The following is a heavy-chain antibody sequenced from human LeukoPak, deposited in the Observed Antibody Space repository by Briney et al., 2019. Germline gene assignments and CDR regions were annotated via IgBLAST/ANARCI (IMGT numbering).Heavy chain of an antibody. CDR2: ISWNSGSI. D-gene: IGHD3-10*01. V-gene: IGHV3-9*01. CDR1: GFTFDDYA. Sequence: PGGSLRLSCAASGFTFDDYAMHWVRQAPGKGLEWVSGISWNSGSIGYADSVKGRFTISRDNAKNSLYLQMNSLRAEDTALYYCAKAVGDSNWFDPWGQGTLVTVSS. J-gene: IGHJ5*02. CDR3: AKAVGDSNWFDP.